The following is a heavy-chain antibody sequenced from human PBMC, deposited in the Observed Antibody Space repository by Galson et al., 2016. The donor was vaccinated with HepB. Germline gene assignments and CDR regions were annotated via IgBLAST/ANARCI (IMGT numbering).Heavy chain of an antibody. CDR2: ISPDGSKI. CDR1: GFIFNNFG. Sequence: SLRLSCAASGFIFNNFGMHWVRQAPGKGLEWVAVISPDGSKIYYADSVKGRFTIPRDNSKSTLFLQMNSLRADDTAMYYCAKVFRQYSYGYSGWYFDLWGRGTLVTVSS. CDR3: AKVFRQYSYGYSGWYFDL. D-gene: IGHD5-18*01. J-gene: IGHJ2*01. V-gene: IGHV3-30*18.